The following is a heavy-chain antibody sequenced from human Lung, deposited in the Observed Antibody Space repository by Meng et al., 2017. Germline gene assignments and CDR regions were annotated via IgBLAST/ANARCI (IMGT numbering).Heavy chain of an antibody. CDR2: TYYRSKWNS. Sequence: VTLQQSWPGLVKTSHILSLTWASSGDSVSSHRAAWNWIRQSPSRGLEWLGRTYYRSKWNSDYATSVRSRITINADTSKNQFSLQLNSLTPEDTAVYYCTGVGHKNWFDSWGQGTLVTVSS. CDR1: GDSVSSHRAA. V-gene: IGHV6-1*01. J-gene: IGHJ5*01. CDR3: TGVGHKNWFDS. D-gene: IGHD2-21*01.